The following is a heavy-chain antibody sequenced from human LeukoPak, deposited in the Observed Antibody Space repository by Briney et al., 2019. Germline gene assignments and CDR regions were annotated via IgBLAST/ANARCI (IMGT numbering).Heavy chain of an antibody. CDR1: GFTFDDYA. J-gene: IGHJ4*02. D-gene: IGHD3-9*01. CDR3: VTTDYDILTGYSPH. V-gene: IGHV3-9*01. Sequence: GGSLRLSCAASGFTFDDYAMHWVRHAPGKGLEWVSGISWNSGSIGYADSVKGRFTISRDKLKNTLYLQMNSLRAEDTAVYYCVTTDYDILTGYSPHWGQGTLVTVSS. CDR2: ISWNSGSI.